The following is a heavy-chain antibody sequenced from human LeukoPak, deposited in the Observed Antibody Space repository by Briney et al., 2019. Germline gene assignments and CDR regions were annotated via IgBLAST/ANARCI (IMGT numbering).Heavy chain of an antibody. CDR1: GYTFTSYY. Sequence: ASVKVSCKASGYTFTSYYMHWVRQAPGQGLEWMGWINTNTGNPTYAQGFTGRFVFSLDTSVSTAYLQISSLKAEDTAVYYCARDPKQWLAGNWFDPWGQGTLVTVSS. V-gene: IGHV7-4-1*02. J-gene: IGHJ5*02. D-gene: IGHD6-19*01. CDR3: ARDPKQWLAGNWFDP. CDR2: INTNTGNP.